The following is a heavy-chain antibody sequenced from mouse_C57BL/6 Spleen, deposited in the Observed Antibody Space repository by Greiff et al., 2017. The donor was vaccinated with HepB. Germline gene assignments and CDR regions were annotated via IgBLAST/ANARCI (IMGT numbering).Heavy chain of an antibody. CDR2: INYDGSST. Sequence: EVHLVESAGGLVKPGSSMKISCTASGFTFSDYYMAWVRQVPEKGLEWVANINYDGSSTYYLDSLKSRFIISRDNANNILYLQMRSLKSEDTATYYGARGPHYGMGDWYFDVWGTGTTVTVSS. D-gene: IGHD1-1*01. CDR3: ARGPHYGMGDWYFDV. V-gene: IGHV5-16*01. J-gene: IGHJ1*03. CDR1: GFTFSDYY.